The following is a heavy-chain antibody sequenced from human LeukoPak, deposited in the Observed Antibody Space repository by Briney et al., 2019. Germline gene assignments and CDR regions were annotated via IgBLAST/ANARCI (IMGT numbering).Heavy chain of an antibody. CDR1: GGSISSYY. CDR2: IYTSGST. CDR3: ARGYYDSTGYYRDAFDI. Sequence: SETLSLTCTVSGGSISSYYWSWIRQPAGKGLEWIWRIYTSGSTNYNPSLKSRVTMSVDTSKNQFSLKLSSVTAADTAVYYCARGYYDSTGYYRDAFDIWGQGKMVTVSS. J-gene: IGHJ3*02. D-gene: IGHD3-22*01. V-gene: IGHV4-4*07.